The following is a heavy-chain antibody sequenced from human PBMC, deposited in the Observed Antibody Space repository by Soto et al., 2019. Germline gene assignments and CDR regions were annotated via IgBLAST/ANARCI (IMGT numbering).Heavy chain of an antibody. J-gene: IGHJ4*02. V-gene: IGHV3-30*18. Sequence: GGSLRLSCVASGFTFSNYAMHWVRQAPGKGLGWVAVISSDGSEKYYLDSVRDRFTISRDNSKNTLYLQMNNLRPEDTAMYYCAKYDIAGTTIFDYWGQGTPVTVSS. CDR3: AKYDIAGTTIFDY. CDR1: GFTFSNYA. CDR2: ISSDGSEK. D-gene: IGHD1-20*01.